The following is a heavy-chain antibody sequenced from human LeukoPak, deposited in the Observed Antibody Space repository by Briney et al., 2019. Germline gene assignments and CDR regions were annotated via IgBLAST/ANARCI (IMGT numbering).Heavy chain of an antibody. D-gene: IGHD1-26*01. CDR2: IYYSGTT. V-gene: IGHV4-59*01. CDR1: GDSISGYY. Sequence: PSETLCLTCTVSGDSISGYYWSWIRQPPGKGLEWIGNIYYSGTTNHNPSLKSRVTISVDTSKNQFSLKLSSVTAADTATYYCARGGSYHGYWGQGTLVTVSS. CDR3: ARGGSYHGY. J-gene: IGHJ4*02.